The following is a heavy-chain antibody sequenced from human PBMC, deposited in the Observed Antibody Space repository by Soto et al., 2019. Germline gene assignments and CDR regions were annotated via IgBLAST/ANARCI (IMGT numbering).Heavy chain of an antibody. Sequence: GESLKISCKTSGYSLTTYWFAWVRQMPGKGLEWMGIIYLSDSDTIYSPSAQGHFTISADKSIKTAYLQWSSLNASDTAIYYCATTFDYNGYFDPWGQGTQVTVSS. CDR3: ATTFDYNGYFDP. D-gene: IGHD4-4*01. CDR1: GYSLTTYW. V-gene: IGHV5-51*01. J-gene: IGHJ5*02. CDR2: IYLSDSDT.